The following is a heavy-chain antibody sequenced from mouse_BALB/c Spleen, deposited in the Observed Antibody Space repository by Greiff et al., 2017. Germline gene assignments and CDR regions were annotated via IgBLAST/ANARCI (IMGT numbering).Heavy chain of an antibody. CDR3: ARSYYGSSLYWYFEV. CDR1: GYTFTAYV. V-gene: IGHV1-77*01. Sequence: QVQLKESGPELVKPGASVKMSCKASGYTFTAYVISWVKQRTGQGLEWIGEIYPGSGSTYYNEKFKGKATLTADKSSNTAYMQLSSLTSEDSAVYFCARSYYGSSLYWYFEVWGAGTTVTVSS. D-gene: IGHD1-1*01. CDR2: IYPGSGST. J-gene: IGHJ1*01.